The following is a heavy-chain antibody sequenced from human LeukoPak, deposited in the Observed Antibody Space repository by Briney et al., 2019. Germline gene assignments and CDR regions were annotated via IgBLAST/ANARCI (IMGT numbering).Heavy chain of an antibody. CDR3: TRDWSVATIPGYYYYYGMDV. Sequence: GGSLRLSCTASGFTFGDYAMSWVRKAPGKGLEWVGFIRSKAYGGTTEYAASVKGRFTISRDDSKSIAYLQMNSLKTEDTAVYYCTRDWSVATIPGYYYYYGMDVWGQGTTVTVSS. CDR1: GFTFGDYA. V-gene: IGHV3-49*04. CDR2: IRSKAYGGTT. J-gene: IGHJ6*02. D-gene: IGHD5-12*01.